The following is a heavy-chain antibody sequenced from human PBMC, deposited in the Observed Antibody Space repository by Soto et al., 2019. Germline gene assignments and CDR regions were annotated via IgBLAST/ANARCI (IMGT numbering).Heavy chain of an antibody. CDR1: GFTFSSYA. Sequence: GGSLTLSCAASGFTFSSYAMHWVRQAPGKGLEYVSAISSNGGSTYYANSVKGRFTISRDNSKNTLYLQMGSLRAEDMAVYYCAAPKRGYSYGLIDYWGQGTLVTVSS. CDR3: AAPKRGYSYGLIDY. J-gene: IGHJ4*02. V-gene: IGHV3-64*01. CDR2: ISSNGGST. D-gene: IGHD5-18*01.